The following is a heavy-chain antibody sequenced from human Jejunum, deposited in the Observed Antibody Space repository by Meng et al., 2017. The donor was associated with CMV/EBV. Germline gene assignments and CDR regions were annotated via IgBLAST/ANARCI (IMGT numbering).Heavy chain of an antibody. CDR1: GGSISGGDYY. J-gene: IGHJ4*02. D-gene: IGHD3-3*01. CDR3: ARGSIFVSFDS. CDR2: IHDTGST. Sequence: HVQLQESGPGLVNPSQTLSLTCTVSGGSISGGDYYWSWIRQPPGKGLEWIGYIHDTGSTYYNPSLTSRVDISVGTSNNQFSLTLTSVTAADTAVYFCARGSIFVSFDSWGQGTLVTVSS. V-gene: IGHV4-30-4*01.